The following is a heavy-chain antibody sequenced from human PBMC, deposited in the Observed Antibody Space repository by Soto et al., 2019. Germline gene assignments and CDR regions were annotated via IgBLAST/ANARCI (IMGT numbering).Heavy chain of an antibody. Sequence: SVKVSCKASGGTFSSYAIGWVRQAPGQGLEWMGGIIPIFGTANYAQKFQGRVTITADESTSTAYMELSSLRSEDTAVYYCASNLYYYDSSGPDWSNAFDIWGQGTMVTVSS. CDR3: ASNLYYYDSSGPDWSNAFDI. CDR2: IIPIFGTA. D-gene: IGHD3-22*01. J-gene: IGHJ3*02. CDR1: GGTFSSYA. V-gene: IGHV1-69*13.